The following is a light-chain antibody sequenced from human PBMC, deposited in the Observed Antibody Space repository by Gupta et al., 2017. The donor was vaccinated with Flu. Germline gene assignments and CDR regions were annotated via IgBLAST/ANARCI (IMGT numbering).Light chain of an antibody. CDR1: ENIYFY. Sequence: SRWTQSPSTLSASVGDRVTITCRASENIYFYLAWYQQKPGKGPKLLIYDASNLESGVPSRFSGSGSGTEFTLTISSLQPDDFATYYCQHYRLGRSFGQGTKVEI. CDR3: QHYRLGRS. J-gene: IGKJ1*01. V-gene: IGKV1-5*01. CDR2: DAS.